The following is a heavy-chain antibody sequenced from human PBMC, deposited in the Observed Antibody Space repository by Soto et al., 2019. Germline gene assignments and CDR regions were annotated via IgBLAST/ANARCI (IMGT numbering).Heavy chain of an antibody. CDR3: ARGLYDFWSGYLHSLGVSGS. CDR1: GFSFRAYS. J-gene: IGHJ5*02. D-gene: IGHD3-3*01. CDR2: TSSASSFI. V-gene: IGHV3-21*01. Sequence: PGGSLRLSCAASGFSFRAYSMNWVRQAPGKGLEWVASTSSASSFIYYADSVRGRFTVSRDNANNSVFLQMTTLRVEDTAVYYCARGLYDFWSGYLHSLGVSGSWGQGTLVTVSS.